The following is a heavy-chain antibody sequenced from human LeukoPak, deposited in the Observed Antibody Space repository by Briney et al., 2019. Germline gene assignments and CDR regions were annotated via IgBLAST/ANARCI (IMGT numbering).Heavy chain of an antibody. CDR2: INYNSDYI. V-gene: IGHV3-21*01. J-gene: IGHJ6*02. CDR3: ARGSVVGGRVYYAMDV. D-gene: IGHD2-15*01. CDR1: GFTFSDYS. Sequence: GGSLRLSCAGSGFTFSDYSMNWVRQAPGKGLEWVSSINYNSDYIYYADSVRGRFTISRDNAKNSLYLQMNSLRAEDTAVFYCARGSVVGGRVYYAMDVWGQGTTVTVSS.